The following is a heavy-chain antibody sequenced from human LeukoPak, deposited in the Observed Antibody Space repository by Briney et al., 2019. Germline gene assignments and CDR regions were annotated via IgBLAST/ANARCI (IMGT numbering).Heavy chain of an antibody. D-gene: IGHD3-22*01. V-gene: IGHV1-18*01. Sequence: ASVKVSCKASGYTFTSYGISWVRQAPGQGLEWMEWISAYNNNTIYAQNLQGRLTMTTDTSTSTAYMELRSLRSDDTAMYYCAREGHDTSGYYYPNWFDPWGQGTLVAVSS. CDR3: AREGHDTSGYYYPNWFDP. J-gene: IGHJ5*02. CDR2: ISAYNNNT. CDR1: GYTFTSYG.